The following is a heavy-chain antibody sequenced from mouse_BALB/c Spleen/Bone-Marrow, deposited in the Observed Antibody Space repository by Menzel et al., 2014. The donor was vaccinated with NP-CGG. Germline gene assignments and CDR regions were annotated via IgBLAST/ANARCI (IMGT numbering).Heavy chain of an antibody. D-gene: IGHD2-4*01. CDR3: ARDYDYDY. CDR2: INSNGGST. CDR1: GFTFSSYG. Sequence: EVKLVKSGGGLVQPGGSLKLSCAASGFTFSSYGMSWVRQTPDKRLELVATINSNGGSTYYPDSVKGRFTISRDNAKNTLYLQMSSLKSEDTAMYYCARDYDYDYWGQGTTLTVSS. J-gene: IGHJ2*01. V-gene: IGHV5-6-3*01.